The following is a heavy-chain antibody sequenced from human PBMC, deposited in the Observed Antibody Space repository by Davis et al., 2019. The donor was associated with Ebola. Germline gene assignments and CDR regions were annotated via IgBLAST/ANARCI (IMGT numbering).Heavy chain of an antibody. CDR1: GFTFSSYW. CDR2: ISYDGSRQ. Sequence: GESLKISCAASGFTFSSYWMSWVRQAPGKGPEWVTFISYDGSRQHYADSVKGRFTISRDNTKNTLHLQMNRLTSEDTAVYYCARVKSTGDYGRTDYWGQGTLVTVSS. J-gene: IGHJ4*02. D-gene: IGHD3-9*01. CDR3: ARVKSTGDYGRTDY. V-gene: IGHV3-30*03.